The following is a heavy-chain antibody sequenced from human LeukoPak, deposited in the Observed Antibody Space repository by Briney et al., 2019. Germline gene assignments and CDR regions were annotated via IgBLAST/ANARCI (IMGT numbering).Heavy chain of an antibody. J-gene: IGHJ4*02. CDR3: ARAFGGDTDY. CDR1: GASIRSYY. D-gene: IGHD3-10*01. CDR2: IYTSGSS. V-gene: IGHV4-4*07. Sequence: PSGTLSLTCTVSGASIRSYYWTWIRQPAGKGLEWLGRIYTSGSSKYNPSLKSRVTMSLDTSKNQFSLKLFSVTAADTAVYYCARAFGGDTDYWGQGTLVTVSS.